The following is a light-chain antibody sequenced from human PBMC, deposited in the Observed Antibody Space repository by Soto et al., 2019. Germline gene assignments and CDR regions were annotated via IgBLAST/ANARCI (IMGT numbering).Light chain of an antibody. V-gene: IGLV2-14*01. CDR1: SSDVGIYNY. Sequence: QSVLTQPASVSGSPGQSIAISCTGSSSDVGIYNYVSWYQQHPGKVPKLIIYEVTNRHSGFSNRFSGSKSGNTASLTISGLQAEDEADYYCSSYTTSRTRVFGTGTKVDVL. CDR3: SSYTTSRTRV. J-gene: IGLJ1*01. CDR2: EVT.